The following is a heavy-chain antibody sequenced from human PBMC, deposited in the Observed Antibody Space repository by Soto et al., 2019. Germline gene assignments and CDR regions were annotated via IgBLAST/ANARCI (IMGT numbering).Heavy chain of an antibody. CDR3: ARVGMITFGVTDNSFDP. J-gene: IGHJ5*02. CDR2: IIPIFGTA. V-gene: IGHV1-69*01. CDR1: GGTFSSYA. Sequence: QVQLVQSGAEVKKPGSSVKVSCKASGGTFSSYAISWVRQAPGQGLEWMGGIIPIFGTANYAQKFQGRVTITADESTSTAYMELSSLRSEDTAVYYCARVGMITFGVTDNSFDPWGPGTLVTVSS. D-gene: IGHD3-16*01.